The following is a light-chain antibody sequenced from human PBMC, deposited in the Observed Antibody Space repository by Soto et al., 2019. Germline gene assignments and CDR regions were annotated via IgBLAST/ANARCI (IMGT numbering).Light chain of an antibody. Sequence: QAVVTQPPSVSGAPGQRVTISCTGSSSNIGAGYDVHWYQQLPGIAPKLLIYGNSNRPSGVPDRFSGSKSGTSASLAITGVQAEDEADYYCQSYDSSLREVFGGGTKLTVL. V-gene: IGLV1-40*01. J-gene: IGLJ2*01. CDR1: SSNIGAGYD. CDR2: GNS. CDR3: QSYDSSLREV.